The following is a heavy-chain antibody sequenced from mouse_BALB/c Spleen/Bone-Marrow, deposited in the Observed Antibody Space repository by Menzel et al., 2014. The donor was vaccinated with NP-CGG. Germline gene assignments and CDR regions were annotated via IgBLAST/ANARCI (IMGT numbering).Heavy chain of an antibody. CDR1: GFTFSSFG. V-gene: IGHV5-17*02. CDR3: ARSRFPDYGSSPFDY. Sequence: EVHLVESGGGLVQPGGSRKLSCAASGFTFSSFGMHWVRQAPEKGLEWVAYISSGSSTIYYADTVKGRFTISRDNPKNILFLQMTSLRSDDTAMYYCARSRFPDYGSSPFDYWGQGTPLTVSS. CDR2: ISSGSSTI. J-gene: IGHJ2*01. D-gene: IGHD1-1*01.